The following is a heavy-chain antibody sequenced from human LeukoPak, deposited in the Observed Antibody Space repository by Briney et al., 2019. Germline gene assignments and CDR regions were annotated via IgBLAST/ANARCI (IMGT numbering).Heavy chain of an antibody. D-gene: IGHD4-17*01. CDR2: INHSGST. V-gene: IGHV4-34*01. Sequence: PSETLSLTCAVYGGSFSGYYWSWIRQPPGKGLEWIGEINHSGSTNYNPFLKSRVTISVDTSKNQFSLKLSSVTAADTAVYYCARVGYGDYYFDYWGQGTLVTVSS. CDR3: ARVGYGDYYFDY. CDR1: GGSFSGYY. J-gene: IGHJ4*02.